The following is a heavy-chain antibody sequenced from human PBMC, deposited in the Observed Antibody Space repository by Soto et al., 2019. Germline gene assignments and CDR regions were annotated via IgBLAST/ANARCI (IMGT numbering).Heavy chain of an antibody. D-gene: IGHD3-3*01. CDR3: SMSVWSLYYAIPYYLDV. V-gene: IGHV5-51*01. Sequence: GESLKISCKGSGYSFTSYWIGWVRQMPGKGLEWMGLIYPGDSDTRYSPSFQGQVTISADKSISTAYLQWCSLKASDTAMYYFSMSVWSLYYAIPYYLDVWGKGTTVTVSS. J-gene: IGHJ6*03. CDR1: GYSFTSYW. CDR2: IYPGDSDT.